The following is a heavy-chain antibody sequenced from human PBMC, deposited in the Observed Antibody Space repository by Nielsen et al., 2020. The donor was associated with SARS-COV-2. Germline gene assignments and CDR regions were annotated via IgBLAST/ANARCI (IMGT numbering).Heavy chain of an antibody. CDR1: GFTFSSYG. V-gene: IGHV3-30*18. CDR2: ISYDGSNK. CDR3: AKSSAYGYYYYYGMDV. D-gene: IGHD3-10*01. J-gene: IGHJ6*02. Sequence: GESLKISCAASGFTFSSYGMHWVRQAPGKGLEWVAVISYDGSNKYYADSVKGRFTISRDNSKNTLYLQMNSLRAGDTAVYYCAKSSAYGYYYYYGMDVWGQGTTVTVSS.